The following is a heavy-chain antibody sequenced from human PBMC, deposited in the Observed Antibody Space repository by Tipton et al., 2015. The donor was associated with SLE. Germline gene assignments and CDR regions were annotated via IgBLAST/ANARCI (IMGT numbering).Heavy chain of an antibody. Sequence: GSLRLSCTTSGFTFTSYAMNWVRQAPGKGLEWVSAISGGGSNTYYADSVKGRFTISRDNSKNTLFLQMNSLRAEDTAVYYCAKDPILGDYWGQGTRVTVSS. CDR3: AKDPILGDY. J-gene: IGHJ4*02. CDR2: ISGGGSNT. V-gene: IGHV3-23*01. CDR1: GFTFTSYA. D-gene: IGHD2-21*01.